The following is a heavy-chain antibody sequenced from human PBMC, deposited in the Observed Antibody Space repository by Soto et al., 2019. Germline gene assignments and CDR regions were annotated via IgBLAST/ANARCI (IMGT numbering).Heavy chain of an antibody. J-gene: IGHJ4*02. D-gene: IGHD6-13*01. CDR1: GYTFTFRY. CDR2: ITPFNGNT. Sequence: SVKVSCKASGYTFTFRYLHWVRQAPGQALEWMGWITPFNGNTNYAQKFQGRVTMTRNTSISTAYMELSSLRSEDTAVYYCARGDSSRWTFPTDYWGQGTLVTVSS. CDR3: ARGDSSRWTFPTDY. V-gene: IGHV1-45*02.